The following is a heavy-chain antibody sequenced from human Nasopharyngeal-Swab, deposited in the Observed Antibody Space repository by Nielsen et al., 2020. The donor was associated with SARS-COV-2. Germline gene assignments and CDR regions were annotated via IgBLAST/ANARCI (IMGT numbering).Heavy chain of an antibody. V-gene: IGHV1-46*01. CDR3: ARHTSPYYFDY. D-gene: IGHD2-2*02. CDR1: VYTFTSYY. Sequence: ASVNVSCRASVYTFTSYYMLWLRQPPGQGLAWMGIINPSGGSTSYAQKFQGRVTMSRDMPTSTVYMELSRLRSEDTAVYYRARHTSPYYFDYWGQGTLVTVSS. CDR2: INPSGGST. J-gene: IGHJ4*02.